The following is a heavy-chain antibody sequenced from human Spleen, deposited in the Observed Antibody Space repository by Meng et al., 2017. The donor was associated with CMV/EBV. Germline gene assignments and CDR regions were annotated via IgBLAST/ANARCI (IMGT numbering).Heavy chain of an antibody. J-gene: IGHJ5*02. CDR3: ARTNYGDYNWFDP. V-gene: IGHV4-4*07. CDR1: GCSISSYY. D-gene: IGHD4-17*01. CDR2: IYTSGST. Sequence: QLQWWGLGQGPVKPSVTLALPCTVSGCSISSYYWSWIRQPAGKGLEWIGRIYTSGSTNYNPSPKSRVTMSVDTSKNQFSLKLTSVTAADTAVYFCARTNYGDYNWFDPWGQGTLVTVSS.